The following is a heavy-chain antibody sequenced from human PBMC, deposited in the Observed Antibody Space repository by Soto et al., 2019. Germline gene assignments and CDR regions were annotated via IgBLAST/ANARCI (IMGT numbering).Heavy chain of an antibody. J-gene: IGHJ4*02. Sequence: ASVKVSCKASGYTFTSYGISWVRQAPGQGLDLMVWMYLNIGNTGYAQKFQCRVTMSRNTSISTAYMELSSLISEDTAVYYCAKGRSEGSDYWGQGTLVTVSS. D-gene: IGHD1-26*01. CDR1: GYTFTSYG. CDR2: MYLNIGNT. CDR3: AKGRSEGSDY. V-gene: IGHV1-8*02.